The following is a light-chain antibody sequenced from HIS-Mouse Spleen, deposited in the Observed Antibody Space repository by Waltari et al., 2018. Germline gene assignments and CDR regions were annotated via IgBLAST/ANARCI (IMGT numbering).Light chain of an antibody. Sequence: QSALTQPRSVSGSPGQSVTISCTGTSSDVGGYNYVSWYQQHPGKAPKLMIYDVRKRPSGVPDRLSGSKSGNTASLTISGRQAEDEADYYCCSYAGSYTGVFGTGTKVTVL. CDR1: SSDVGGYNY. CDR2: DVR. CDR3: CSYAGSYTGV. J-gene: IGLJ1*01. V-gene: IGLV2-11*01.